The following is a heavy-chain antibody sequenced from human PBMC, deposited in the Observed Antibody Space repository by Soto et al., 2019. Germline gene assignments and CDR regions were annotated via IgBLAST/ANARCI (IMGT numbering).Heavy chain of an antibody. CDR3: AKDPNGDYIGAFDF. Sequence: QLLESGGGLVQPGGSLRLSCAASGFTFSDYAMTWVRQAPGKGLEWVSGIIASGKYSKYADSVNGRFTISRDNAKNTLYLQMNGLRVEDTAVYFCAKDPNGDYIGAFDFWGQGTMVTVSS. CDR2: IIASGKYS. CDR1: GFTFSDYA. V-gene: IGHV3-23*01. J-gene: IGHJ3*01. D-gene: IGHD4-17*01.